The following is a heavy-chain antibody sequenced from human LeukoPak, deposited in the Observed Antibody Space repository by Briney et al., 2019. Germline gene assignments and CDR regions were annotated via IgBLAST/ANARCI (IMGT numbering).Heavy chain of an antibody. V-gene: IGHV3-30*04. D-gene: IGHD3-10*01. CDR3: ARDHLSYYNVLDY. Sequence: QPGRSLRLSCAASGFTFSSYAMHWVRRAPGKGLEWVAVISYDGSNKYYADSVKGRFTISRDNSKNTLYLQMNSLRAEDTAVYYCARDHLSYYNVLDYWGQGTLVTVSS. CDR2: ISYDGSNK. CDR1: GFTFSSYA. J-gene: IGHJ4*02.